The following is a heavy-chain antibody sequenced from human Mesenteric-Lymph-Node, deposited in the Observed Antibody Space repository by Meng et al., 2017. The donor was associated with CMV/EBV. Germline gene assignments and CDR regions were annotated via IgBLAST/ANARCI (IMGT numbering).Heavy chain of an antibody. D-gene: IGHD6-19*01. CDR2: IRYDGSSE. J-gene: IGHJ6*02. CDR3: ATEVWTEQWLESIYHYYGMDV. CDR1: AFSFSSYG. V-gene: IGHV3-30*02. Sequence: GESLKISCAASAFSFSSYGMHWVRQGPGRGLEWAAFIRYDGSSERYADSVKGRFIISRDNAKNSLYLQMHSLRAEDTAVYYCATEVWTEQWLESIYHYYGMDVWGQGTTVTVSS.